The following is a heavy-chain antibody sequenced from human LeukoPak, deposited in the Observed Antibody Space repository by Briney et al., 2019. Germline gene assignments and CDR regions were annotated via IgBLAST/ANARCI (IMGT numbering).Heavy chain of an antibody. CDR1: GGSISSSSYY. CDR2: IYYSGST. V-gene: IGHV4-39*01. J-gene: IGHJ3*02. Sequence: SETLSLTCTVSGGSISSSSYYWGWIRQPPGKGLEWIGSIYYSGSTYYNPSLKSRVTISVDTSKNQFSLKLSYVTSADTAVYYCARQSMVRGVTDAFDIWGQGTMVTVSS. CDR3: ARQSMVRGVTDAFDI. D-gene: IGHD3-10*01.